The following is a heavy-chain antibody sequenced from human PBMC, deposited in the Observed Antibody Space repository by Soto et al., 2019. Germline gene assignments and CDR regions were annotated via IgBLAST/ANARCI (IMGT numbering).Heavy chain of an antibody. V-gene: IGHV6-1*01. Sequence: SQTLSLTCAISGDSVSSNSAAWNWIRQSPSRGLEWLGRTYYRSKWYNDYAVSVKSRITINPDTSKNQFSLQLNSVTPEDTAVYYWAIDLRGLRVTLHYCCQGTRVTLSS. D-gene: IGHD3-10*01. J-gene: IGHJ4*02. CDR1: GDSVSSNSAA. CDR2: TYYRSKWYN. CDR3: AIDLRGLRVTLHY.